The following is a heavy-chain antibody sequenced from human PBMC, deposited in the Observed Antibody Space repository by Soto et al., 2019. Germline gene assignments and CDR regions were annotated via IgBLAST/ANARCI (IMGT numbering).Heavy chain of an antibody. D-gene: IGHD2-2*01. Sequence: QVQLVQSGAEVKKPGASVKVSCKASGYTFTGYYMHWVRQAPGQGLEWMGWINPNRGGTNYAQKFQGWVTMTRDTSISTAYMELSRLRSDDTAVYYCARDRGYQLLVDYYFDYWGQGTLVTVSS. J-gene: IGHJ4*02. CDR2: INPNRGGT. CDR3: ARDRGYQLLVDYYFDY. V-gene: IGHV1-2*04. CDR1: GYTFTGYY.